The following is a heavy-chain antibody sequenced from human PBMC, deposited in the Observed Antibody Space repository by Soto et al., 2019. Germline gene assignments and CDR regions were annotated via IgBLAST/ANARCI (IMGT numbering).Heavy chain of an antibody. D-gene: IGHD3-10*01. CDR2: ISGSGAVT. V-gene: IGHV3-23*01. CDR1: GFTFVDFA. CDR3: AKDRSWASGYGMDV. J-gene: IGHJ6*04. Sequence: VGSLRLSCAASGFTFVDFAMNWVRQAPGKGLEWVSVISGSGAVTYYAESVKGRFTISRDKSKNTVSLEMDSLRAEDTAVYYCAKDRSWASGYGMDVWGKGTTVTVSS.